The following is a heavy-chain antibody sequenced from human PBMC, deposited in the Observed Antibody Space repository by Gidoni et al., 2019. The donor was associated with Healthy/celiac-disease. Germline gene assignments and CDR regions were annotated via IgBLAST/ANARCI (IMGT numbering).Heavy chain of an antibody. Sequence: EVQLLESGGGLVQPGGSLRLSRAASGFTFSSYAMSWVRQAPGKGLEWVSAISGSGDSTYYADSVKGRFTISRDNSKNTLYLKMNSLRAEDTAVYYCAKDRGYSGYEEYDYWGQGTLVTVSS. D-gene: IGHD5-12*01. V-gene: IGHV3-23*01. J-gene: IGHJ4*02. CDR1: GFTFSSYA. CDR2: ISGSGDST. CDR3: AKDRGYSGYEEYDY.